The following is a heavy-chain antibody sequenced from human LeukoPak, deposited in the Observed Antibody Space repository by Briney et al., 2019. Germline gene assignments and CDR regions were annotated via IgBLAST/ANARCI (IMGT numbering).Heavy chain of an antibody. CDR3: ARWVAATPYYFDY. J-gene: IGHJ4*02. Sequence: ASVKVSCKASVGTFSSYAISWVRQAPGQGLAWMGRIIPILGIANYAQKFQGRVTITADKSTSTAYMELSSLRSEDTAVYYCARWVAATPYYFDYWGQGTLVTVSS. CDR1: VGTFSSYA. D-gene: IGHD2-15*01. V-gene: IGHV1-69*04. CDR2: IIPILGIA.